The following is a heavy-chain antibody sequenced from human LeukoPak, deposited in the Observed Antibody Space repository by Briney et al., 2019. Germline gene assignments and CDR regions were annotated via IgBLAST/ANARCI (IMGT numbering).Heavy chain of an antibody. V-gene: IGHV1-18*01. Sequence: ASVTVSCKASGYTFTSYGISWVRQAPGQGLEWMGWISAYNGNTNYAQKLQGRVTMTTDTSTSTAYMELRSLRSDDTAVYYCSRASVGRFGELFKGWFDPWGQGTLVTVSS. D-gene: IGHD3-10*01. J-gene: IGHJ5*02. CDR1: GYTFTSYG. CDR3: SRASVGRFGELFKGWFDP. CDR2: ISAYNGNT.